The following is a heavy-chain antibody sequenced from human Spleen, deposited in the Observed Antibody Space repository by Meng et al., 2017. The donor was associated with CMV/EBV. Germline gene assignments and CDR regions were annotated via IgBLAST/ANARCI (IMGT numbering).Heavy chain of an antibody. CDR3: ARGPFTKDYDWFDP. CDR2: INPNSGGT. Sequence: ASVKVSCKASGYTFTGYYMHWVRQAPGQGLEWMGWINPNSGGTNYAQKFQGRVTMTRDTSTSTVYMQLSSLRSEDTAVYYCARGPFTKDYDWFDPWGQGTLVTVSS. J-gene: IGHJ5*02. D-gene: IGHD4-17*01. CDR1: GYTFTGYY. V-gene: IGHV1-2*02.